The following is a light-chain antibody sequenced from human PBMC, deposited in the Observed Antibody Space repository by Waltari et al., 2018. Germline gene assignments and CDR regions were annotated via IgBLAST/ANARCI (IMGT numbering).Light chain of an antibody. Sequence: SYELTQPPSVSVSPGQTARITCSGDALPKQYAYWYQKKPGQAPVLVIHKDTERHSGIPERFSGSRSGTTVTFTISGVQTEDEADYYCQSADSRGTVVFGGGTELTVL. J-gene: IGLJ2*01. V-gene: IGLV3-25*03. CDR2: KDT. CDR3: QSADSRGTVV. CDR1: ALPKQY.